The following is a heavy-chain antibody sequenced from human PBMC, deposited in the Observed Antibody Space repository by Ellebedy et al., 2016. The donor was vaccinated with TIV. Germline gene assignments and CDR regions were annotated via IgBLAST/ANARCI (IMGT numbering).Heavy chain of an antibody. D-gene: IGHD5-18*01. CDR2: IDPSDSYI. V-gene: IGHV5-10-1*01. CDR1: GYSFTTYW. CDR3: ARHMNTAMTNDH. J-gene: IGHJ4*02. Sequence: GESLKISCTGSGYSFTTYWISWVRQLPGKGLEWMGRIDPSDSYIKYSPSFQGHVTISVDKSISTAYLQWSSLKASDTAMDYCARHMNTAMTNDHWGQGTLVTVSS.